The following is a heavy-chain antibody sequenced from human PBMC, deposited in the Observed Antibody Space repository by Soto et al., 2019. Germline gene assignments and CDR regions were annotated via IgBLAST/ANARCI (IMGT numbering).Heavy chain of an antibody. V-gene: IGHV3-48*01. J-gene: IGHJ4*02. CDR2: ISSSSSTI. CDR3: ARDLPKHYGDYPNWDY. Sequence: GGSLRLSCAASGFTFSSYSMNWVRQAPGKGLEWVSYISSSSSTIYYADSVKGRFTISRDNAKNSLYLQMNSLRAEDTAVYYCARDLPKHYGDYPNWDYWGQGTLVTVSS. CDR1: GFTFSSYS. D-gene: IGHD4-17*01.